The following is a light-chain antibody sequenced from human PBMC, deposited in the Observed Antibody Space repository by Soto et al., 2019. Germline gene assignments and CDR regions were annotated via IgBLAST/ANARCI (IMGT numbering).Light chain of an antibody. CDR1: QSVSSN. V-gene: IGKV3-15*01. Sequence: EIVMTQSPATLSVSPGERATLSCRASQSVSSNLAWYQQRPGQAPRLLIYRASTRATGIPARFSGSGSGTEFTLTISSLQSEDFAVEYCQQYNNWPRAFGQGATVEIK. J-gene: IGKJ1*01. CDR2: RAS. CDR3: QQYNNWPRA.